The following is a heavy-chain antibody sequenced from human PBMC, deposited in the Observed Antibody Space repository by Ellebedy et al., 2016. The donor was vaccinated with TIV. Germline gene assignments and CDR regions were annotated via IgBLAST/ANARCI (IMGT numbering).Heavy chain of an antibody. CDR2: IIPILGIA. CDR1: GGTFSSYA. CDR3: AREPSGVGWYDSSWFDP. J-gene: IGHJ5*02. V-gene: IGHV1-69*10. D-gene: IGHD6-19*01. Sequence: AASVKVSCTASGGTFSSYAISWVRQAPGQGLEWMGRIIPILGIANYAQKFQGRVTITADKSTSTAYMELRSLRSEDTAVYYCAREPSGVGWYDSSWFDPWGQGTLVTVSS.